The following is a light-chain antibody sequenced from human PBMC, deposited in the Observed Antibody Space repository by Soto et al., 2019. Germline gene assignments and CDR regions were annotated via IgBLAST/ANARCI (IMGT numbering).Light chain of an antibody. CDR3: QQFSSYPLT. V-gene: IGKV3-20*01. J-gene: IGKJ4*01. CDR1: QSVSSRS. CDR2: GAS. Sequence: EIVMTQSPATLSVSLGERATLSCRSSQSVSSRSLAWYQQKPGQAPRLLIYGASSRATGIPDRFSGGGSGTDFTLTISRLEPEDFAVYYCQQFSSYPLTFGGGTKVDIK.